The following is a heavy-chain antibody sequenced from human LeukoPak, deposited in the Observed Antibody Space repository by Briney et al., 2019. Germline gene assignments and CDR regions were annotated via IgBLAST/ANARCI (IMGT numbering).Heavy chain of an antibody. D-gene: IGHD5/OR15-5a*01. V-gene: IGHV4-34*01. CDR1: GGSFSGFY. CDR3: ATLVSTRYYFDY. J-gene: IGHJ4*02. CDR2: INHSGGT. Sequence: SETLSLTCAVYGGSFSGFYWSWIRQPPGKGLEWIGDINHSGGTNYIPSLKSRVTISIDTSKNQFSLRLTSVTAADTAVYFCATLVSTRYYFDYWGQGTLVTVSS.